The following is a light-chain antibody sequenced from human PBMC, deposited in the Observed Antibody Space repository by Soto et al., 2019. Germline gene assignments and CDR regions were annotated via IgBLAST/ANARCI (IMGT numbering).Light chain of an antibody. J-gene: IGKJ3*01. V-gene: IGKV3-20*01. CDR3: QHYGTSAL. CDR1: ESVSTSY. CDR2: GAS. Sequence: EIVLTQSPGTLSLSPGERATLSCRASESVSTSYLAWYQQKPGQAPRILIYGASGRATGIPDRFSVSASGTDFTLTISRLEPEDFALYYCQHYGTSALFGPGTKVHIK.